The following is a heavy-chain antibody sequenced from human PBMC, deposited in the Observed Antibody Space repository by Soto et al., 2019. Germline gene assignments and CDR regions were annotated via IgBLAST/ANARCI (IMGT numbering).Heavy chain of an antibody. D-gene: IGHD6-13*01. Sequence: SETLSLTCTVSGGSIGSYYWSWIRQPPGKGLEWIGYFYYTGSTIYNPSLKSRVTISVDTSKNQFSLQLSSVTAADTAVYYCARDRLIAAAGTFLDSVTKYDYYYGMDVWGQGTTVTVSS. CDR3: ARDRLIAAAGTFLDSVTKYDYYYGMDV. CDR1: GGSIGSYY. V-gene: IGHV4-59*01. CDR2: FYYTGST. J-gene: IGHJ6*02.